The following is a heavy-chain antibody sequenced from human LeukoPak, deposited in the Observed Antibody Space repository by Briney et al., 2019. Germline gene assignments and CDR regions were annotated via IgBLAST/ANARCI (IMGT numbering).Heavy chain of an antibody. D-gene: IGHD3-22*01. V-gene: IGHV4-34*01. J-gene: IGHJ4*02. CDR2: INHSGST. CDR3: ARGGVVFDY. Sequence: SETLSLTCTVSGGSISSYYWSWIRQPPGKGLEWIGEINHSGSTNYNSSLKSRVTISVDTSKNQFSLKLSSVTAADTAVYYCARGGVVFDYWGQGTLVTVSS. CDR1: GGSISSYY.